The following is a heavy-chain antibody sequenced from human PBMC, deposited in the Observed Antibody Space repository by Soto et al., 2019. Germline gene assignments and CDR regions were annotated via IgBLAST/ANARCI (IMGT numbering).Heavy chain of an antibody. CDR3: ARDRGYCRSTSCSQFGY. Sequence: EEQLVESGGGLVQPGGSLRLSCAASGFTFSSYWMHWVRQAPGKGLVWVSRINSDGSSTSYADSVKGRFTISRDNAKNTLSLKMNSRRAEDTAVYYCARDRGYCRSTSCSQFGYWGQGTLVTVSS. D-gene: IGHD2-2*01. CDR1: GFTFSSYW. J-gene: IGHJ4*02. CDR2: INSDGSST. V-gene: IGHV3-74*01.